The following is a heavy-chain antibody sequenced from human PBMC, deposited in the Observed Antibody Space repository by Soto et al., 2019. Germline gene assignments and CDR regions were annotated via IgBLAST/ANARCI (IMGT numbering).Heavy chain of an antibody. CDR1: GFTFSSYA. Sequence: GGSLRLSCAASGFTFSSYAMNWVRQAPGKGLEWVSYISGSGGTVYFPDSLKGRFTISRDNAKNSLYLQMNTLRDDDTGVYYCAREGFDYWGQGTLVTVSS. J-gene: IGHJ4*02. CDR3: AREGFDY. V-gene: IGHV3-48*02. CDR2: ISGSGGTV.